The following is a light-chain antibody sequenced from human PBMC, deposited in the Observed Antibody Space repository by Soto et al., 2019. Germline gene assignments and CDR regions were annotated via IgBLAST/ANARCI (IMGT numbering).Light chain of an antibody. Sequence: EIVMTQSPATLSVSPGERATLSCRASQNVRSNLAWYQQKPGQAPRLLIYDASARATDVPARFRGSGSGTESTLTISSLQPDDFATYYCQHYNSYSEAFGQGTKVGI. CDR1: QNVRSN. CDR3: QHYNSYSEA. J-gene: IGKJ1*01. CDR2: DAS. V-gene: IGKV3-15*01.